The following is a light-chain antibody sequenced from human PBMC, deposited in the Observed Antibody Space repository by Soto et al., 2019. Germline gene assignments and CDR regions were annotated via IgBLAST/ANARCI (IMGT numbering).Light chain of an antibody. CDR3: QQSYTTPT. V-gene: IGKV1-39*01. CDR1: QTITFY. Sequence: DIQMTQSPSSLSASIGDRVTITCRASQTITFYLNWYQQKPGRAPRLLIYSASSLQSVVPSRFSGSGSGTDFPLTISSLQPEDFGTYYWQQSYTTPTFGQGTKVEIK. CDR2: SAS. J-gene: IGKJ1*01.